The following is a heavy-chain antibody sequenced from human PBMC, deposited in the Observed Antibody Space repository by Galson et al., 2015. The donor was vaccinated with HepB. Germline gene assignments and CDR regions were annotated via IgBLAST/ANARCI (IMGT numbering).Heavy chain of an antibody. CDR1: GFTFSSYA. CDR3: AKGGVYSTLDY. CDR2: ISDSGGST. V-gene: IGHV3-23*01. Sequence: SLRLSCAASGFTFSSYAMSWVRQAPGKGLEWVSGISDSGGSTYYADSVKGRFTISRDNSKNTLFLQMNSLRAEDTAVYYCAKGGVYSTLDYWGQGTLVTVSS. D-gene: IGHD6-13*01. J-gene: IGHJ4*02.